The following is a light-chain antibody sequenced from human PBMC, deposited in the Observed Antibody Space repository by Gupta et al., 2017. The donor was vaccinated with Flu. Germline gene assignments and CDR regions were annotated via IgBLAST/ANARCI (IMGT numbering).Light chain of an antibody. CDR2: GAS. V-gene: IGKV3-20*01. CDR3: QQYGSSRRT. CDR1: QSVSSSY. J-gene: IGKJ2*01. Sequence: EMVLTQYPGTLSLSPGERATLSCRASQSVSSSYLAWYQQKPGQAPRLLIYGASSRATGIPDRFSGSGSGTDFTLTISRLEPEDFAVYYCQQYGSSRRTFGQGTKLEIK.